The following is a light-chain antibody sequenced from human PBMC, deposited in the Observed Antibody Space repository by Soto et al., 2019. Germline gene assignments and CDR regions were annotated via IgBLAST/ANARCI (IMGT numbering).Light chain of an antibody. Sequence: QSALTQPASVSGSPGQSITISCTGSSSDVGGNKYVSWYQQLPGKAPKLMIFDVSNRPSGVSDRFSASKSGNTASLTISGLQAEDEADYYCSSYTSSSTLYVFGTGTKLTVL. CDR1: SSDVGGNKY. J-gene: IGLJ1*01. CDR2: DVS. CDR3: SSYTSSSTLYV. V-gene: IGLV2-14*01.